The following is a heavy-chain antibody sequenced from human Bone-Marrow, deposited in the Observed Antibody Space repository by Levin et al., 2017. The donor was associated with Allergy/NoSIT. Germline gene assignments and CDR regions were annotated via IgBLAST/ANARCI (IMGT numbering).Heavy chain of an antibody. CDR3: ARGHSSSSNGHYFDY. CDR1: GGSFSGYY. Sequence: SCAVYGGSFSGYYWSWIRQPPGKGLEWIGEINHSGSTNYNPSLKSRVTISVDTSKNQFSLKLSSVTAADTAVYYCARGHSSSSNGHYFDYWGQGTLVTVSS. D-gene: IGHD6-6*01. V-gene: IGHV4-34*01. J-gene: IGHJ4*02. CDR2: INHSGST.